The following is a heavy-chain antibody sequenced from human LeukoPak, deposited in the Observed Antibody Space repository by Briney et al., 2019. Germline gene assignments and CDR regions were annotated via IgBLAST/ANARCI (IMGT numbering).Heavy chain of an antibody. J-gene: IGHJ4*02. Sequence: ASVKVSCKASGYTFTSYYMHWVRQAPGQGLEWMGIINPSGGSTSYAQKFQGRVTMTRDTSTSTVYMELSSLRSEDTAVYYCARESLRYFDWAFYYLDYWGQGTLVTVSS. V-gene: IGHV1-46*01. CDR3: ARESLRYFDWAFYYLDY. D-gene: IGHD3-9*01. CDR1: GYTFTSYY. CDR2: INPSGGST.